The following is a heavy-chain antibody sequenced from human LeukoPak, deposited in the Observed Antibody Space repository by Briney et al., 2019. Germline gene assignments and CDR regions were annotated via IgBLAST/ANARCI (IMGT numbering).Heavy chain of an antibody. CDR1: GGSIRTYY. V-gene: IGHV4-59*08. CDR3: ARLGRPAAFDI. D-gene: IGHD3-16*01. CDR2: IYFSGNT. J-gene: IGHJ3*02. Sequence: SETLSLTCTVSGGSIRTYYWSWIRQPPGRGLEWIGYIYFSGNTNYNPSLKSRVTISVDTSKNQFSLKLTSVTAADTALYHCARLGRPAAFDIWGQGTMVTVSS.